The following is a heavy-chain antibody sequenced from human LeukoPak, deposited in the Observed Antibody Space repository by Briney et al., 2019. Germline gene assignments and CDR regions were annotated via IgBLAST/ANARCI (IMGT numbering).Heavy chain of an antibody. J-gene: IGHJ4*02. V-gene: IGHV4-59*01. Sequence: PGGSLRLSCAASGFTFSNAWMSWVRQAPGKGLEWIGYIYYSGNTNYNPSLKSRVTISVDTSKKQFSLNLRSVTAADTAVYYCARTPTYYGSATYLDYWGQGTLVTVSS. D-gene: IGHD3-10*01. CDR1: GFTFSNAW. CDR3: ARTPTYYGSATYLDY. CDR2: IYYSGNT.